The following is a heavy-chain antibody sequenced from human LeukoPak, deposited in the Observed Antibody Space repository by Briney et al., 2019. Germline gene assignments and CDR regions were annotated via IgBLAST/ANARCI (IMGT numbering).Heavy chain of an antibody. J-gene: IGHJ3*02. CDR2: IIPILGIA. D-gene: IGHD3-10*01. CDR3: ATYYGSGIIDAFDI. Sequence: GASVKVSCKASGGTFSSYAISWVRQAPGQGLEWMGRIIPILGIANYAQKFQGRVTITADESTSTAYMELSSLRSEDTAVYYCATYYGSGIIDAFDIWGQGTMVTVSS. V-gene: IGHV1-69*04. CDR1: GGTFSSYA.